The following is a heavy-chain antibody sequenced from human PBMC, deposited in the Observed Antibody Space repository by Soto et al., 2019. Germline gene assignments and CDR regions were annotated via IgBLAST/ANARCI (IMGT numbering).Heavy chain of an antibody. D-gene: IGHD3-10*01. CDR1: GYTFTSYA. CDR2: INAGNGNT. J-gene: IGHJ4*02. Sequence: QVQLVQSGAEVKKPGASVKVSCKASGYTFTSYAMHWVRQAPGQRLEWMGWINAGNGNTKYSQKFQGRVTITRDISASTAYMELSSLRSEDTAVYYCARQQESGTFDYWGQGTLVTVSS. V-gene: IGHV1-3*01. CDR3: ARQQESGTFDY.